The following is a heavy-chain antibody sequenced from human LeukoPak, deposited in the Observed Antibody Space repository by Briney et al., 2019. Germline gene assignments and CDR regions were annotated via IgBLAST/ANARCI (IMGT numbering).Heavy chain of an antibody. CDR3: ARGVGSGWYFDL. CDR1: GYTFTGYY. V-gene: IGHV1-2*02. Sequence: ASVKVSCTASGYTFTGYYMHWVRQAPAQGLEWMGWIDPNSGGANYAKNFQGRVTMTRDTSITTAYMELSGLRSDDTAVYYCARGVGSGWYFDLWGRGTLVTVSS. J-gene: IGHJ2*01. CDR2: IDPNSGGA. D-gene: IGHD3-10*01.